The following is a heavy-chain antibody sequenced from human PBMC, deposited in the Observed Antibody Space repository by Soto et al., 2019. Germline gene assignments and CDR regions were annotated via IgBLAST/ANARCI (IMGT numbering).Heavy chain of an antibody. CDR1: GFTFSNVW. V-gene: IGHV3-15*07. CDR3: ARRSGTYSPFYYYYGLDV. D-gene: IGHD1-26*01. CDR2: IKSQADDGTI. J-gene: IGHJ6*02. Sequence: EVQLVESGGGLVKPGGSLRLSCAASGFTFSNVWMNWVRQAPGEGLEWVGRIKSQADDGTIVYATPVKGRFTISRDDSKNTLYLQMNSLTTEHTAVYYCARRSGTYSPFYYYYGLDVWGQGTTVTVSS.